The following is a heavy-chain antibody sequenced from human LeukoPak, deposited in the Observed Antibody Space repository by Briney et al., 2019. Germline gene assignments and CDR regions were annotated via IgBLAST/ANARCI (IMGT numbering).Heavy chain of an antibody. Sequence: PGGSLRLSCAASGFTFSKYAMSWVRQAPGKGLEWVSAFSGSGGSTHYADPVKGRFTISRDNSKNTLYLQINSLRADDTAVYYCAKDVGYCSSTTCYKPFDYWGQGTLVTVSS. J-gene: IGHJ4*02. CDR2: FSGSGGST. D-gene: IGHD2-2*02. CDR3: AKDVGYCSSTTCYKPFDY. CDR1: GFTFSKYA. V-gene: IGHV3-23*01.